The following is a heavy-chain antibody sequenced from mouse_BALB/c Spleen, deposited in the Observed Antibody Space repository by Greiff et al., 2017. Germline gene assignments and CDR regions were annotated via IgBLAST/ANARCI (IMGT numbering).Heavy chain of an antibody. Sequence: EVKLVESGGGLVKPGGSLKLSCAASGFTFSSYTMSWVRQTPEKRLEWVATISSGGSYTYYPDSVKGRFTISRDNAKNTLYLQMSSLKSEDTAMYYCTRGDGNYYFDYWGQGTTLTVSS. CDR2: ISSGGSYT. V-gene: IGHV5-6-4*01. CDR3: TRGDGNYYFDY. J-gene: IGHJ2*01. D-gene: IGHD2-1*01. CDR1: GFTFSSYT.